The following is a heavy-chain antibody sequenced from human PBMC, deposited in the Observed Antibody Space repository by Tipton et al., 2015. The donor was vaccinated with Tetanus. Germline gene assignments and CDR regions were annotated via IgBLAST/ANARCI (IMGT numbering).Heavy chain of an antibody. Sequence: QLVQSGAEMKKPGASVKVSCKASGYTFTGYYIYWVQQAPGQGLEWMGWIDPNSGGTVYAQKFQGRVTMTRDTSISTAYMELRSLRFDDTAVYYCARDRGDYIYYGMDVWGPGTTVTVS. D-gene: IGHD3-22*01. CDR3: ARDRGDYIYYGMDV. CDR1: GYTFTGYY. V-gene: IGHV1-2*02. J-gene: IGHJ6*02. CDR2: IDPNSGGT.